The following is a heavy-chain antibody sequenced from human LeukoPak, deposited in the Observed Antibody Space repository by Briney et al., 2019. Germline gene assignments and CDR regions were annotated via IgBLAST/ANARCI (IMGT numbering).Heavy chain of an antibody. CDR3: AKWVL. CDR2: IGTAGDT. J-gene: IGHJ4*02. CDR1: GFTFSSYD. D-gene: IGHD2-8*01. V-gene: IGHV3-13*01. Sequence: GGSLRLSCAASGFTFSSYDMHCVRQATGESLEWVSTIGTAGDTYYPDSVKGRFTISRENAKNSLCLQMNSLRAEDTAVYYCAKWVLWGQGTLVTVSS.